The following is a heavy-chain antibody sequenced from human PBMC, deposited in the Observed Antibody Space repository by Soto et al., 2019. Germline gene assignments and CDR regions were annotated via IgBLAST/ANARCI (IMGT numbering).Heavy chain of an antibody. CDR3: AKDKLVGATAVGNAFDS. D-gene: IGHD1-26*01. V-gene: IGHV3-30*18. CDR2: ISYDGSNK. J-gene: IGHJ3*02. Sequence: WGSRRLSCAASGFTFRSYGLHWVRQAPGKGLAWVAVISYDGSNKSYADSGKGRFTISRDNSKNTLYLQLTSLRAEDTAVYYWAKDKLVGATAVGNAFDSWGEGTRVTVSS. CDR1: GFTFRSYG.